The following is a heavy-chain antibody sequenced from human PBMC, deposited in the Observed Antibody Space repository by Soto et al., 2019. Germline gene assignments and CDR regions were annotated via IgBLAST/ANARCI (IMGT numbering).Heavy chain of an antibody. D-gene: IGHD1-20*01. CDR3: ARAEKWVTGNMGGY. CDR1: GYTFTTYG. J-gene: IGHJ4*02. Sequence: QVQLVQSGAEVKKPGASVKVSCKAFGYTFTTYGISWVRQAPGQGLEWMGWINPYNHNKYYAQKIQGRVTMTTDTSTSTAYMELRSLRSDGSAIYYCARAEKWVTGNMGGYWGQGTLVTVYS. V-gene: IGHV1-18*04. CDR2: INPYNHNK.